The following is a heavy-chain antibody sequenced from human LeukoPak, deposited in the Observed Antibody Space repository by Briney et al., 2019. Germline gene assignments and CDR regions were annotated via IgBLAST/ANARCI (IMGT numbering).Heavy chain of an antibody. J-gene: IGHJ3*02. D-gene: IGHD3-22*01. CDR2: INPSGGST. Sequence: ASVKVSCKASGYTFTSYYMHWLRQAPGQGLEWMGIINPSGGSTSYAQKFQGRVTMTRDTSTSTVYMELSSLRSEDTAVYYCARYDSSGYYYFAFDIWGQGTMVTVSS. CDR3: ARYDSSGYYYFAFDI. V-gene: IGHV1-46*01. CDR1: GYTFTSYY.